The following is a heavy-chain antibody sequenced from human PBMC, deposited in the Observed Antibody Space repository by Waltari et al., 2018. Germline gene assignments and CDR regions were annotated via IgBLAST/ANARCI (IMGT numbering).Heavy chain of an antibody. V-gene: IGHV3-23*01. Sequence: EVQLLASGGGLVQPVGSVRLCCSAYAVPFRSYAMSWVRQAPGKGLEWVSAISGSGGSTYYADSVKGRFTISRDNSKNTLYLQMNSLRAEDTAVYYCAKEYERYNWTPGYWGQGTLVTVSS. CDR3: AKEYERYNWTPGY. D-gene: IGHD1-20*01. CDR2: ISGSGGST. CDR1: AVPFRSYA. J-gene: IGHJ4*02.